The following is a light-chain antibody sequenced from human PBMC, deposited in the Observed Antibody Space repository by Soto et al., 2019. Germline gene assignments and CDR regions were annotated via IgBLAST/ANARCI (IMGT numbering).Light chain of an antibody. Sequence: DIVMTQSPLSLPVTPGEPASIFCRSSQSLLHFNGYNYLDWYLQRPGQSPQLLIYLGSNRASGVPDRFSGSGSGTDFTLKISRVEAEDVGVYYCMQALQTSYTFGQGTKLEIK. CDR3: MQALQTSYT. CDR1: QSLLHFNGYNY. J-gene: IGKJ2*01. CDR2: LGS. V-gene: IGKV2-28*01.